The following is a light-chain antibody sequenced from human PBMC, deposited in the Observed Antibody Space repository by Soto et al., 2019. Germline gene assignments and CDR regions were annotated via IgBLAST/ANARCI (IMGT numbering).Light chain of an antibody. CDR2: EVS. V-gene: IGLV2-14*01. CDR3: SSYTSSSTVV. J-gene: IGLJ2*01. CDR1: SSDVGGYNY. Sequence: QSVLTQPASVSGSPGQSITISCTRTSSDVGGYNYVSWYQQHPGKAPKLMIYEVSNRPSGVSNRFSGSKSGNTASLTISGLRAEDEADYYCSSYTSSSTVVFGGGTKLTVL.